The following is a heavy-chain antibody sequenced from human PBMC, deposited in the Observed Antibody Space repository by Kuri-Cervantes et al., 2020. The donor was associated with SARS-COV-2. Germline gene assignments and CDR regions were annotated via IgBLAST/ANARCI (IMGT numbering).Heavy chain of an antibody. CDR3: VRGSPSGWYRVYDY. CDR1: GGSFSGYY. J-gene: IGHJ4*02. CDR2: INHSGSA. D-gene: IGHD6-19*01. V-gene: IGHV4-34*01. Sequence: SQTLSLTCAVYGGSFSGYYWSWIRQPPGKGLEWIGEINHSGSANYNPSLKSRVTISVDTSKNQFSLKLSSVTAADTAVYYCVRGSPSGWYRVYDYWGQGTLVTVSS.